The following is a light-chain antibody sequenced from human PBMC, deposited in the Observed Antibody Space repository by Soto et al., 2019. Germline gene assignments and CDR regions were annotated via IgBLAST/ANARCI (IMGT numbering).Light chain of an antibody. Sequence: EIVLTQSPATLSLSPGKRATLSCRASQRVSSYLAWYQQKPGQAPRLLIYDASNRATGIPARFSGSRSGTEYTLTISSLETEDFAVYYCQQRRKWPPYTFGQGTKLEIK. V-gene: IGKV3-11*01. CDR3: QQRRKWPPYT. CDR2: DAS. CDR1: QRVSSY. J-gene: IGKJ2*01.